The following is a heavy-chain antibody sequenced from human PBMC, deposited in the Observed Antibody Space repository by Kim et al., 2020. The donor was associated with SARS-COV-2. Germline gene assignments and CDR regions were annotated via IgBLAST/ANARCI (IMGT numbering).Heavy chain of an antibody. Sequence: SETLSLTCTVSGGSISSYYWSWIRQPPGKGLEWIGYIYYSGSTNYNPSLKSRVTISVDTSKNQFSLKLSSVTAADTAVYYCARKYSYVGNSDAFDIWGQGTMVTVSS. CDR3: ARKYSYVGNSDAFDI. V-gene: IGHV4-59*01. J-gene: IGHJ3*02. D-gene: IGHD5-12*01. CDR1: GGSISSYY. CDR2: IYYSGST.